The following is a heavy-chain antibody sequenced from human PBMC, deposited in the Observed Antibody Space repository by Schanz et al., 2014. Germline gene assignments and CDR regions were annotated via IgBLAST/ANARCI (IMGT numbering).Heavy chain of an antibody. Sequence: QVQLVESGGGVVQPGRSLRLSCAASGFTFSSYGMHWVRQAPGKGLEWVADIWYDGSNEYYADSVKGRFTNSRDNSKSALMLRKNSLRAEDTAVYYCTKDQVTAHCRFGYYYGMDVWGQGTTVTVSS. V-gene: IGHV3-33*06. CDR3: TKDQVTAHCRFGYYYGMDV. J-gene: IGHJ6*02. CDR2: IWYDGSNE. CDR1: GFTFSSYG. D-gene: IGHD2-15*01.